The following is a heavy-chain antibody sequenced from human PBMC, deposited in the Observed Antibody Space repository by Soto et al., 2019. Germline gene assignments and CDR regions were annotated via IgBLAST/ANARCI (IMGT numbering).Heavy chain of an antibody. Sequence: QVQLVQSGAEVKKPGASVKVSCKASGYTFTSYAMQWVRQAPGQRLEWMGWINAGNGNIKYSQKFQGRVTHTRDTSESTAYMEMSSLRSEDTTVYYCARDLGGWTDYWGQGTLVTVSS. CDR2: INAGNGNI. CDR3: ARDLGGWTDY. V-gene: IGHV1-3*01. J-gene: IGHJ4*02. D-gene: IGHD6-19*01. CDR1: GYTFTSYA.